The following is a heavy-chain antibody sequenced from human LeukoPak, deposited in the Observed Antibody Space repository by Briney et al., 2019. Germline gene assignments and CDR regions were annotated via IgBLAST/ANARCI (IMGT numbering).Heavy chain of an antibody. V-gene: IGHV3-23*01. CDR1: GFTIYNFG. D-gene: IGHD2-15*01. CDR3: VKGRGGNPRYYFDQ. J-gene: IGHJ4*02. Sequence: PGGSLRLSCEVSGFTIYNFGMSWVRQAPGKGLEWVSTISGGSGIINYADSVKGRFTISRDKSTRSLQMDSLRAEDTAVYFCVKGRGGNPRYYFDQWGQGTLVAVSS. CDR2: ISGGSGII.